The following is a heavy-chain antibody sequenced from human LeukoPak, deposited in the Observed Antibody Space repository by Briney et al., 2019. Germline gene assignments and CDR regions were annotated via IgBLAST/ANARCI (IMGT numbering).Heavy chain of an antibody. J-gene: IGHJ4*02. V-gene: IGHV4-38-2*02. D-gene: IGHD4-23*01. Sequence: SETLSLTCTVSGYSISSGYYWGWIRQPPGKGLEWIGSVYHSGSTYYNPSLKSRVTISVDTSKNQFSLKLSSVTAADTAVYYCARLRVGTVVTDYWGQGTLVTVSS. CDR3: ARLRVGTVVTDY. CDR1: GYSISSGYY. CDR2: VYHSGST.